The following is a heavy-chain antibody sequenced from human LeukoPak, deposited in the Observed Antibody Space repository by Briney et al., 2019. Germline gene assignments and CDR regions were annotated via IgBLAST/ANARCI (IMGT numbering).Heavy chain of an antibody. D-gene: IGHD3-22*01. Sequence: SVKVSCKASGGTFSSYTISWVRQAPGQGLEWMGRIIPILGIANYAQKFQGRVTITADKSTSTAYMELSSLRSEGTAVYYCARGDDSSGYYHFDYWGQGTLVTVSS. CDR2: IIPILGIA. CDR3: ARGDDSSGYYHFDY. V-gene: IGHV1-69*02. J-gene: IGHJ4*02. CDR1: GGTFSSYT.